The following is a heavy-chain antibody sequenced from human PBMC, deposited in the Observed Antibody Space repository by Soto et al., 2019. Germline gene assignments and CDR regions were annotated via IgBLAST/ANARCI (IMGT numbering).Heavy chain of an antibody. D-gene: IGHD2-15*01. CDR3: AKALPEVVVVAATPYYYYYGMDV. CDR2: ISGSGGST. J-gene: IGHJ6*02. CDR1: GCTFSSYA. Sequence: GGSLRLSCAASGCTFSSYAMSWVRQAPGKGLEWVSAISGSGGSTYYADSVKGRFTISKDNSKNTLYLQMNSLRAEDTAVYYWAKALPEVVVVAATPYYYYYGMDVWGQGTTVTVSS. V-gene: IGHV3-23*01.